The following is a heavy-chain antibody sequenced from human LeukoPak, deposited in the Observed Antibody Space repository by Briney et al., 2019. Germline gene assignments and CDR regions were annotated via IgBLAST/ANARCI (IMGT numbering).Heavy chain of an antibody. Sequence: SETLSLTCAVCGGSFSGYYWSWIRQPPGKGLEWIGEINHSGSTNYNPSLKSRVTISVDTSKNQFSLKLSSVTAADTAVYYCARGTTVTTANFQHWGQGTLVTVSS. CDR2: INHSGST. V-gene: IGHV4-34*01. J-gene: IGHJ1*01. CDR3: ARGTTVTTANFQH. CDR1: GGSFSGYY. D-gene: IGHD4-17*01.